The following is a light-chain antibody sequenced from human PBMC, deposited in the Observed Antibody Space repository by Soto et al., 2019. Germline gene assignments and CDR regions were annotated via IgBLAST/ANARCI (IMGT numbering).Light chain of an antibody. V-gene: IGLV2-14*01. J-gene: IGLJ1*01. CDR2: DVN. CDR1: SRDVGGYDY. Sequence: QSALTQPVSVSGSPGQSITVLCTGTSRDVGGYDYVSWYQQYPGEAPKLIIFDVNDRPSGISDRFSGSKSGNTASLTISGLQAEDEADYYCGSYTIIGNVGGYVFGSGTKLTVL. CDR3: GSYTIIGNVGGYV.